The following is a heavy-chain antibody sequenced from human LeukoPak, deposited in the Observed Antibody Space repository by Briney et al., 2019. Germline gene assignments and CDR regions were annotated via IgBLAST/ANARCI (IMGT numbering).Heavy chain of an antibody. Sequence: PGGSLRLSCAASGFTVSSNYMSWVRQAPGKGLEWVSVIYSGGSTYYADSVKGRFTISRDNSKNTLYLQMNSLRAEDTAVYYCARGISANYYYMDVWGKGTTVTVSS. CDR1: GFTVSSNY. D-gene: IGHD6-25*01. J-gene: IGHJ6*03. V-gene: IGHV3-53*01. CDR3: ARGISANYYYMDV. CDR2: IYSGGST.